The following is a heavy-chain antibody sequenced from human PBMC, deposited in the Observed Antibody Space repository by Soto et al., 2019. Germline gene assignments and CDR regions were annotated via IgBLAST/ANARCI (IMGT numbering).Heavy chain of an antibody. CDR3: ARGRYSYGSFYYYGMDV. J-gene: IGHJ6*02. CDR1: GGSFSGYY. CDR2: INHSGST. D-gene: IGHD5-18*01. V-gene: IGHV4-34*01. Sequence: SETLSLTCAVYGGSFSGYYWSWIRQPPGKGLEWIGEINHSGSTNYNPSLKSRVTISVDTSKNQFSLKLSSVTAADTAVYYCARGRYSYGSFYYYGMDVWGQGTTVTSP.